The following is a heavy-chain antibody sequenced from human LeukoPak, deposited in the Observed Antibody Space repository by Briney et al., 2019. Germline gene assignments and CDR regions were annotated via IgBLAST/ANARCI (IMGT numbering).Heavy chain of an antibody. D-gene: IGHD2-2*01. J-gene: IGHJ6*03. Sequence: GGSLRLSCAASGFTFSSYAMSWVRQAPGKGLEWVSAISGSGGSTYYADSVEGRFTISRDNSKNTLYLQMNSLRAEDTAVYYCAKRGSTTRYYYYYMDVWGKGTTVTVSS. V-gene: IGHV3-23*01. CDR1: GFTFSSYA. CDR3: AKRGSTTRYYYYYMDV. CDR2: ISGSGGST.